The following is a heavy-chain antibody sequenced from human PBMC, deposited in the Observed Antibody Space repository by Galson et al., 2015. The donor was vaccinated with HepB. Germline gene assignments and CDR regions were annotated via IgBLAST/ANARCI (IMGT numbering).Heavy chain of an antibody. CDR3: ATEGSVLPSGSYSGYAFDI. Sequence: SLRLSCAASGFTFSSYAMHWVRQAPGKGLEWVAIISYDGSNKYYADSVKGRFTISRDNSKNTLYLQMNSLRAEDTAVYYCATEGSVLPSGSYSGYAFDIWGQGTMVTVSS. CDR2: ISYDGSNK. CDR1: GFTFSSYA. D-gene: IGHD1-26*01. J-gene: IGHJ3*02. V-gene: IGHV3-30-3*01.